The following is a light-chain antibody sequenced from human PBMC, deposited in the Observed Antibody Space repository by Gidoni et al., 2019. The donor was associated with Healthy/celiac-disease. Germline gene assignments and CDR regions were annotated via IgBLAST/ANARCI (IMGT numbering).Light chain of an antibody. J-gene: IGLJ1*01. CDR3: QAWDSSAMV. CDR2: QDS. Sequence: SYELTQPPTVSVSPGQTASITCSGDKWGDKYACWYQQKPGQSPVLVIYQDSKRPSGIPERFSGSNSGHTATLTISGTQAMDEADYYCQAWDSSAMVFGTGTKVTVL. V-gene: IGLV3-1*01. CDR1: KWGDKY.